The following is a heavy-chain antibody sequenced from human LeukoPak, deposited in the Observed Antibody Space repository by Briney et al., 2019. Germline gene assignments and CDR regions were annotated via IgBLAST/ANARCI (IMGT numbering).Heavy chain of an antibody. V-gene: IGHV4-38-2*01. CDR1: GFSINTAHY. CDR3: ARGMSSVAAVGL. J-gene: IGHJ1*01. CDR2: ISHSGNA. D-gene: IGHD6-13*01. Sequence: PSETLSLTCAVSGFSINTAHYWGWVRPPPGEGLEWIGSISHSGNAYYNPSLKSRVTISLDASKNQFSLKVTSLTAADTAVYYCARGMSSVAAVGLWGRGTLVTGSS.